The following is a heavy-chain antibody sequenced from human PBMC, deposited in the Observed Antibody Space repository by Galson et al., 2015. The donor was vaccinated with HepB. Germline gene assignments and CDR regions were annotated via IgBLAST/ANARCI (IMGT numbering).Heavy chain of an antibody. J-gene: IGHJ4*02. Sequence: QSGAEVKKPGESLRISCKGSGYSFTSYWISWVRQMPGKGLEWMGRIDPSDSYTNYSPSFQGHVTISADKSISTAYLQWSSLKASDTAMYYCARHRGGYSGYETLDFDYWGQGTLVTVSS. D-gene: IGHD5-12*01. V-gene: IGHV5-10-1*01. CDR2: IDPSDSYT. CDR1: GYSFTSYW. CDR3: ARHRGGYSGYETLDFDY.